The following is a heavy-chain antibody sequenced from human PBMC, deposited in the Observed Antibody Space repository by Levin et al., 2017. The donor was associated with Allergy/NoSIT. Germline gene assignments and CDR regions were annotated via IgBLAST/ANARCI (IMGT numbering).Heavy chain of an antibody. CDR1: GDSISSKPLY. V-gene: IGHV4-39*02. Sequence: PSETLSLTCTVSGDSISSKPLYWGWIRQSPGKGLEWIGNTYYSGATSHYNPSLKSRVTISVDTSKNQFTLSLTSVTAADTAVYYCGREMELQGRGNWFYPWGQGILVTVSA. D-gene: IGHD1-7*01. CDR2: TYYSGATS. CDR3: GREMELQGRGNWFYP. J-gene: IGHJ5*02.